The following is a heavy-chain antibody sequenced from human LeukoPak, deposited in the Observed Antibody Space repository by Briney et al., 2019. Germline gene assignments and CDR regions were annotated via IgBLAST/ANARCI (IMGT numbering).Heavy chain of an antibody. CDR3: ARDMNGLT. J-gene: IGHJ5*02. V-gene: IGHV3-74*01. D-gene: IGHD1-1*01. Sequence: GGSLRLSCATSGFISGNYRMHWVRQAPGKGLVWVSRINSDGSGTDYAESVKGRFTISRDNAKNALYLHMSSLRVEDTAVYYCARDMNGLTWGQGTLVTVSS. CDR2: INSDGSGT. CDR1: GFISGNYR.